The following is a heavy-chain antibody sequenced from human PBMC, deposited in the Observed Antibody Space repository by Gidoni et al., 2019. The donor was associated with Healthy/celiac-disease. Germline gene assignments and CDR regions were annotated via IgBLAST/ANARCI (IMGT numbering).Heavy chain of an antibody. Sequence: QVQLQESGPGLVKPSETLSLTCTVSGGSISSYYWNWIRQPPGKGLEWIGYIYYSGSTNYNPPLKSRVTISVDTSKNQFSLKLSSVTAADTAVYYCARGSGVAAAGSAEYFQHWGQGTLVTVSS. CDR2: IYYSGST. CDR1: GGSISSYY. CDR3: ARGSGVAAAGSAEYFQH. D-gene: IGHD6-13*01. J-gene: IGHJ1*01. V-gene: IGHV4-59*01.